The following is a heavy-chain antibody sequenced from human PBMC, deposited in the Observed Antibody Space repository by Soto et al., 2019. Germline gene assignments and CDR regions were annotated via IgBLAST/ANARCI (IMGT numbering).Heavy chain of an antibody. CDR2: ISYDGSNK. V-gene: IGHV3-30*18. D-gene: IGHD5-18*01. J-gene: IGHJ6*03. CDR3: AKWSMVSVGTYYYYYYYMDV. CDR1: GFTFSSYG. Sequence: GGSLRLSCAASGFTFSSYGMHWVRQAPGKGLEWVAVISYDGSNKYYADSVKGRFTISRDNSKNTLYLQMNSLRAEDTAVYYCAKWSMVSVGTYYYYYYYMDVWGKGTTVTVSS.